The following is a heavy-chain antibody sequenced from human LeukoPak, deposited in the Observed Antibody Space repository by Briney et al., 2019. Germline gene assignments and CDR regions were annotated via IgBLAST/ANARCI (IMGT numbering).Heavy chain of an antibody. CDR2: INQDGSEQ. J-gene: IGHJ4*02. CDR1: GFTFSSYW. V-gene: IGHV3-7*02. Sequence: GGSLRLSCVASGFTFSSYWMSWVRQAPGKWLDWVANINQDGSEQYYVDSAEGRFTISRDNGKKSLFLQMNSLRVEDTAVYFCVRGRGNSSSWYWDYWGQGTLVTVSS. CDR3: VRGRGNSSSWYWDY. D-gene: IGHD6-13*01.